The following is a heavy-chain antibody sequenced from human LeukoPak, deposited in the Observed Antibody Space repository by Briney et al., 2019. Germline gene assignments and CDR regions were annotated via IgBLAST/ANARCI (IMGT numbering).Heavy chain of an antibody. D-gene: IGHD5-18*01. Sequence: SETLSLTCAVYGGSFSGYYWSWIRQPPGKGLEWIGEINHSGSTNYNPSLKSRVTISVDTSKNQFSLKLSSVTAADTAVYYCARGLRYSYGYPGYYMDVWGKGTTVTVSS. V-gene: IGHV4-34*01. CDR1: GGSFSGYY. CDR2: INHSGST. CDR3: ARGLRYSYGYPGYYMDV. J-gene: IGHJ6*03.